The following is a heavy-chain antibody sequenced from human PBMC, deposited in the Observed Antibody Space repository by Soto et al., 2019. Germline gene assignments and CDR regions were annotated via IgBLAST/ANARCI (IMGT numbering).Heavy chain of an antibody. D-gene: IGHD4-17*01. Sequence: SETLSLTCTVSGGSISSYYWSWIRQPPGKELQYIGYIYYSGSTNYNPSLKRRVTISVDTSKNQFSLKLSSVTAADTAVYYCARDRTVTRGKSNYYGMDVWGQGTTVTVSS. J-gene: IGHJ6*02. CDR1: GGSISSYY. CDR3: ARDRTVTRGKSNYYGMDV. V-gene: IGHV4-59*01. CDR2: IYYSGST.